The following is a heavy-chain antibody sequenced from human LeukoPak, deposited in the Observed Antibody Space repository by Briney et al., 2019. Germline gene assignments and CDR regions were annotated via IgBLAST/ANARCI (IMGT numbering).Heavy chain of an antibody. D-gene: IGHD6-19*01. CDR1: GGTFSSYA. CDR2: IIPIFGTA. V-gene: IGHV1-69*05. CDR3: ARGQWLARHYYYMDV. J-gene: IGHJ6*03. Sequence: ASVKVSCKASGGTFSSYAISWVRQAPGQGLEWMGGIIPIFGTANYAQKFQGRVTITTDESTSTAYMELSSLRSEDTAVYYCARGQWLARHYYYMDVWGKGTTATVSS.